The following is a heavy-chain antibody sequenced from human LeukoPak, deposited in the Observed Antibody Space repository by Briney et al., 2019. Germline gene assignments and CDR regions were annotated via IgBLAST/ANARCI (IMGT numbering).Heavy chain of an antibody. CDR1: GGTFSSYA. V-gene: IGHV1-69*05. CDR3: ARDFGRGLVLSQH. D-gene: IGHD3-10*01. CDR2: IIPIFGTA. J-gene: IGHJ1*01. Sequence: ASVTVSCKASGGTFSSYAISWVRQAPGQGLEWMGGIIPIFGTANYAQKFQGRVTMTTDTSTSTAYMELRSLRSDDTAVYYCARDFGRGLVLSQHWGQGTLVTVSS.